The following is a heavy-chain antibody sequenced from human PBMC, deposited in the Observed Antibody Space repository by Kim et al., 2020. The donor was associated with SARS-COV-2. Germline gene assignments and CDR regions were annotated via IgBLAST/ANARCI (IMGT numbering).Heavy chain of an antibody. CDR2: IYPGDSDT. D-gene: IGHD3-10*01. Sequence: GESLKISCKGSGYSFTSYWIGWVRQMPGKGLEWMGIIYPGDSDTRYSPSFQGQVTISADKSISTAYLQWSSLKASDTAMYYCARREDYYGSGSYYNGHYGMDVWGQGTTVTVSS. J-gene: IGHJ6*02. CDR1: GYSFTSYW. V-gene: IGHV5-51*01. CDR3: ARREDYYGSGSYYNGHYGMDV.